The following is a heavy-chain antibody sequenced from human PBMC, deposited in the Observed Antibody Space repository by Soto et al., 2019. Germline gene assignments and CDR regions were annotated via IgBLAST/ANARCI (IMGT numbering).Heavy chain of an antibody. Sequence: QVQLVESGGGLVKPGGSLRLSCAASGFTFSDYYMSWMRQAPGKGLEWVSYISNSGGSTHYADSVKGRFTISRDNAKNSLHLQMNSLRNEDTGLYYWARVRGSFAVDYWGQGTLVTVSS. J-gene: IGHJ4*02. CDR2: ISNSGGST. CDR1: GFTFSDYY. D-gene: IGHD1-26*01. CDR3: ARVRGSFAVDY. V-gene: IGHV3-11*01.